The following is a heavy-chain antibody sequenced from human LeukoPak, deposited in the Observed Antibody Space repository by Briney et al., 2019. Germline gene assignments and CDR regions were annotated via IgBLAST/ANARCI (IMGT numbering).Heavy chain of an antibody. J-gene: IGHJ5*02. CDR1: GYSFTSYW. CDR2: IYPGDSDT. Sequence: GESLKISCKGSGYSFTSYWIGWVRQMPGKGLEWMGIIYPGDSDTSYSPSFQGQVTISADKSISTAYLQWSSLTASDTAMYYCARVAGRSRRRDNWFDPWGQGTLVTVSS. CDR3: ARVAGRSRRRDNWFDP. V-gene: IGHV5-51*01. D-gene: IGHD6-19*01.